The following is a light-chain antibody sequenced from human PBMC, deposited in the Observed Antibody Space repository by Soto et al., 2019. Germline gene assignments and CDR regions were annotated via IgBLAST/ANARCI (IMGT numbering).Light chain of an antibody. J-gene: IGKJ4*01. CDR3: QQYHSSPLT. CDR2: KAS. V-gene: IGKV1-5*03. CDR1: QSISSR. Sequence: DIQMTQSPSTLSASVGDRVTITCRASQSISSRFAWYQQKPGKAPKVLIYKASSLESGVPSRFSGSGSGTEFTLAISSLQPEDFATYYCQQYHSSPLTFGGGTKVDIK.